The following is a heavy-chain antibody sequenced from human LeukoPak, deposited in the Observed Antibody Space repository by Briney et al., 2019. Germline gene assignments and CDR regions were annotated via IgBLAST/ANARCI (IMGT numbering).Heavy chain of an antibody. CDR2: IYHSGST. Sequence: SETPSLTCSVSGGSISSSSYSWGWIRQPPGKGLEWIGSIYHSGSTYYNPSLKSRVTISVDTSKNQFSLKLSSVTAADTAVYYCARDGRVDYYYGMDVWGQGTTVTVSS. D-gene: IGHD2-15*01. CDR3: ARDGRVDYYYGMDV. J-gene: IGHJ6*02. CDR1: GGSISSSSYS. V-gene: IGHV4-39*02.